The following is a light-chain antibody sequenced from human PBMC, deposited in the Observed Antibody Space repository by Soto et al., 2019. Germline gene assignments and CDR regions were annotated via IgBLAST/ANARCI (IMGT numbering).Light chain of an antibody. J-gene: IGLJ1*01. V-gene: IGLV2-23*01. Sequence: QSVLTQPASVSGSPGQSITISCTGTSSDVGSYNLVSWYQQHPGKVPKLIIYQGGQRPSGVSSRSSGSKSGNTASLTISGLQAEDEAEYFCSSYAGSSTLFVFGTGTKVTVL. CDR3: SSYAGSSTLFV. CDR1: SSDVGSYNL. CDR2: QGG.